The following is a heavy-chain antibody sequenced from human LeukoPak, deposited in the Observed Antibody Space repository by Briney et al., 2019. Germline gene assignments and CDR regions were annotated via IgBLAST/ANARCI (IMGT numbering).Heavy chain of an antibody. J-gene: IGHJ6*02. D-gene: IGHD2-15*01. V-gene: IGHV3-23*01. CDR3: AKEREYCSSGSCHYDLDV. CDR1: GFTFSNYA. Sequence: GGSLRLSCAASGFTFSNYAMSWVRQAPGKGLEWVSGLSGSGGTTYYPDSVKGRFTISRDNSKNTLDLQMNSLRAEDTAVYYCAKEREYCSSGSCHYDLDVWGQGTTVTVSS. CDR2: LSGSGGTT.